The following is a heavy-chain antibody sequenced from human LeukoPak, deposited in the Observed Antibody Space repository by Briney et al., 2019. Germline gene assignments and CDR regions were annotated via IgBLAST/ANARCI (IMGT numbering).Heavy chain of an antibody. CDR3: ARDLGYGNYPDAFDI. J-gene: IGHJ3*02. V-gene: IGHV3-30*03. Sequence: GGSLRLSCAAAVFSSCSSGMRRGRHAPGERLEWGAVLSYNRSNKNYADSVKGRFTISRDNAKNSLFLQMNSLRAEDTAVYYCARDLGYGNYPDAFDIWGQGTMVTVS. CDR2: LSYNRSNK. CDR1: VFSSCSSG. D-gene: IGHD4-11*01.